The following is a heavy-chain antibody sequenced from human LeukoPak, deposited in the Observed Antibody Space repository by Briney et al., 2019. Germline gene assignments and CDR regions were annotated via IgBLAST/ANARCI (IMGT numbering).Heavy chain of an antibody. CDR2: ISSSSSTI. CDR1: GFTFSDYY. V-gene: IGHV3-11*04. Sequence: GGSLRLSCAASGFTFSDYYMSWIRQAPGKGLEWVSYISSSSSTIYYADSVKGPFTISRDNAKNSLYLQMNSLRAEDTAVYYCARDPGWIQLYSFDYWGQGTLVTVSS. CDR3: ARDPGWIQLYSFDY. D-gene: IGHD5-18*01. J-gene: IGHJ4*02.